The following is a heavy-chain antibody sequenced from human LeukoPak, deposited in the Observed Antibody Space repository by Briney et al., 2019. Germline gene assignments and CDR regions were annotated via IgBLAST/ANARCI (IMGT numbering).Heavy chain of an antibody. CDR3: ARGDDFSGDH. J-gene: IGHJ4*02. CDR1: GFTFSNFW. D-gene: IGHD1-1*01. V-gene: IGHV3-7*04. Sequence: GGSLRLSCATSGFTFSNFWMSWVRQAPGRGLEWVANIHPEGNEKYHVESVKGRFTISRDNARNLLFLQMNGLRVEDTAVYYCARGDDFSGDHWGQGTLVAVSS. CDR2: IHPEGNEK.